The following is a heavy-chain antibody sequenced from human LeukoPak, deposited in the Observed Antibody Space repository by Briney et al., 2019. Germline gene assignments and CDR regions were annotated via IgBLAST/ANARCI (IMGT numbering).Heavy chain of an antibody. CDR3: ARIGYSSSSLDF. Sequence: GGSLRLSCAASGFTFSSYWMNWARQAPGKGLEWVASINHNGNVNYYVDSVKGRFTISRDNTKNSVYLQMISLRAEDTAVYKCARIGYSSSSLDFWGRGTLVTVSS. D-gene: IGHD6-6*01. CDR2: INHNGNVN. V-gene: IGHV3-7*03. CDR1: GFTFSSYW. J-gene: IGHJ4*02.